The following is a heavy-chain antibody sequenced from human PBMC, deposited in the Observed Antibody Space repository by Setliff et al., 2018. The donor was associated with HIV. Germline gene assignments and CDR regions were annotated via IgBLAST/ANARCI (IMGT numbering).Heavy chain of an antibody. CDR2: GYHTGST. V-gene: IGHV4-39*07. J-gene: IGHJ5*02. CDR3: ARYGDRESNRFDP. D-gene: IGHD3-10*01. Sequence: SETLSLTCTASGVSINSGNYYWGWIRQPPGKGLEWIGSGYHTGSTAYNPSLKSRVTISLDTSKNQFSLQLNSMTAADTAVYYCARYGDRESNRFDPWGQGILVTVSS. CDR1: GVSINSGNYY.